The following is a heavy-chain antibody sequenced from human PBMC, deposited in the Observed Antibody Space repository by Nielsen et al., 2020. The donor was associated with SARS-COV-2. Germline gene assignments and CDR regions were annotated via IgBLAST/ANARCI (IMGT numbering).Heavy chain of an antibody. J-gene: IGHJ6*02. CDR3: ARDGASWWPPYYYGMDV. CDR2: INSDGSST. Sequence: RGSLRLSCAASGFTFSSYWMHWVRQAPGKGLVWVSRINSDGSSTSYADSVKGRFTISRDNAKNTLYLQMNSLRAEDTAVYYCARDGASWWPPYYYGMDVWGQGTTVTVSS. CDR1: GFTFSSYW. D-gene: IGHD2-8*02. V-gene: IGHV3-74*01.